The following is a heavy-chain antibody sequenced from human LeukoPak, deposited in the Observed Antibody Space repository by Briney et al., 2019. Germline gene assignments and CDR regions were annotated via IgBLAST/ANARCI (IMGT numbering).Heavy chain of an antibody. D-gene: IGHD3-10*01. CDR3: ARSDGYGLVGI. CDR1: GGSFSGYY. CDR2: INHSGST. J-gene: IGHJ3*02. V-gene: IGHV4-34*01. Sequence: PSETLSLTCAVYGGSFSGYYWSWIRQPPGKGLEWIGEINHSGSTNYNPSLKSRVTISVDTSKNQFSLKLSSVTAADTAVYYCARSDGYGLVGIWGQGTMVTVSS.